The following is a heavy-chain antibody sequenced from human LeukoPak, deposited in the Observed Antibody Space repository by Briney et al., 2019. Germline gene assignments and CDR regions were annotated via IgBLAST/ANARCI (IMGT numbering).Heavy chain of an antibody. Sequence: SETLSLTCTVSGGSISSSSYYWGWIRQPPGKGLEWIGSMSYSGSTYYNPSLRSRVTISVDTSKNQFSLKLSSVTAADTAVYYCARVRYTSSWYLYYFDYWGQGTLVTVSS. V-gene: IGHV4-39*01. CDR3: ARVRYTSSWYLYYFDY. D-gene: IGHD6-13*01. J-gene: IGHJ4*02. CDR2: MSYSGST. CDR1: GGSISSSSYY.